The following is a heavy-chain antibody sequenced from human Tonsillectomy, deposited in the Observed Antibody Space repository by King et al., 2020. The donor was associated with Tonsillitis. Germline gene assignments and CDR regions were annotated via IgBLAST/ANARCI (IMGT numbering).Heavy chain of an antibody. V-gene: IGHV4-34*01. J-gene: IGHJ4*02. CDR2: ISHGGTT. CDR3: ARHGHFDILAGYSFDY. Sequence: HVQLQQWGAELMKPAETLSLTCAVYGESFSPSYWSWIRQSPGKGLEWIGQISHGGTTNYNPSLKSRVIISLDLSGDQFSLKMSSMTAADTAVYYCARHGHFDILAGYSFDYWGQGTLVTVSS. D-gene: IGHD3-9*01. CDR1: GESFSPSY.